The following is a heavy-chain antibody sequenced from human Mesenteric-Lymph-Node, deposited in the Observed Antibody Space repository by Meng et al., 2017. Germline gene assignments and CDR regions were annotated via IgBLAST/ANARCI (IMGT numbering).Heavy chain of an antibody. Sequence: GESLKISCAASGFTFSNYGMHWVRQAPGKGLEWVAVISYDGSNKYYADSVKGRFTISRDNSKNTLYLQMNSLRAEDTAVYYCARAEMATIPYFDYWGQGTLVTVSS. CDR3: ARAEMATIPYFDY. V-gene: IGHV3-30*06. CDR1: GFTFSNYG. D-gene: IGHD5-24*01. J-gene: IGHJ4*02. CDR2: ISYDGSNK.